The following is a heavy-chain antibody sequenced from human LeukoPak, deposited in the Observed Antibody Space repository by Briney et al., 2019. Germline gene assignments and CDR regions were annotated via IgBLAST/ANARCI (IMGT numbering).Heavy chain of an antibody. CDR2: ISSSGSTI. Sequence: GGSLRLSCAASGFTFSDYYMSWIRQAPGKGLEWVSYISSSGSTIYYADSVKGRFTISRDNAKNSLYLQMNSLRAEDTAVYYCARAISGNYDILTGYYRGKYYYYGMDVWGQGTTVTVSS. D-gene: IGHD3-9*01. J-gene: IGHJ6*02. CDR3: ARAISGNYDILTGYYRGKYYYYGMDV. V-gene: IGHV3-11*01. CDR1: GFTFSDYY.